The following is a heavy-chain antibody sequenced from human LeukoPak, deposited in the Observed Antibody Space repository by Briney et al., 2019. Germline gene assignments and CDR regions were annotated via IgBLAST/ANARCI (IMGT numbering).Heavy chain of an antibody. J-gene: IGHJ6*02. Sequence: GASVKVSCKASGYTFTSYDINWVRQATGQGLEWMGWMNPNSGNTGYAQKFQGRVTMTRNTSISTAYMELSSLRSEDTAVYYCARGAKPGIAAWDYYYYYSMDVWGQGTTVTVSS. D-gene: IGHD6-13*01. V-gene: IGHV1-8*01. CDR3: ARGAKPGIAAWDYYYYYSMDV. CDR1: GYTFTSYD. CDR2: MNPNSGNT.